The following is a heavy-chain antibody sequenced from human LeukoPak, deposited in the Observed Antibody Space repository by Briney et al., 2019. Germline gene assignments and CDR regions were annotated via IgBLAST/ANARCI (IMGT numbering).Heavy chain of an antibody. V-gene: IGHV3-9*01. Sequence: GGSLRLSCAASGFTFDDYAMHWVRQAPGKGLEWVSGIRWNSGSIGYADSVKGRFTIARDNAKNSLYLQMNSLRAEDTALYYCAKDIAPYYYGSGSYYAGWGQGTLVTVSS. D-gene: IGHD3-10*01. CDR2: IRWNSGSI. CDR1: GFTFDDYA. J-gene: IGHJ4*02. CDR3: AKDIAPYYYGSGSYYAG.